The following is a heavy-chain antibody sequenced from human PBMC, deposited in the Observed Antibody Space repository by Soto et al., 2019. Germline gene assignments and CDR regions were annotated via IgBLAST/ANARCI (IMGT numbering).Heavy chain of an antibody. CDR2: INPSGGGT. CDR3: ARGPKLTDFGDRGYYGMDV. V-gene: IGHV1-46*01. D-gene: IGHD4-17*01. CDR1: GYTFSNYY. J-gene: IGHJ6*02. Sequence: QVNLVQSGAEVKKPGASVTFPCKASGYTFSNYYMHWVRQAPGQGLEWVGIINPSGGGTNYAQNFQGRVTMTRDTSTSTVYMELNSLRAADTAVYYCARGPKLTDFGDRGYYGMDVWGHGTTVTVSS.